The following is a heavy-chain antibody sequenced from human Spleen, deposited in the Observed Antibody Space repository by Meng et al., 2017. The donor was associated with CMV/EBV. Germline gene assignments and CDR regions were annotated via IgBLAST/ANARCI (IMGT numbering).Heavy chain of an antibody. J-gene: IGHJ4*02. CDR1: FTFGEYA. Sequence: FTFGEYAMHWVRRAPGKGVGWVAVISYDGSNEYYAGSVKGRFTISRDNSKNTLYLQMNSLRAEDTAVYYCARDPLIDYYGSGSYTFDYWGQGTLVTVSS. V-gene: IGHV3-30*04. CDR2: ISYDGSNE. D-gene: IGHD3-10*01. CDR3: ARDPLIDYYGSGSYTFDY.